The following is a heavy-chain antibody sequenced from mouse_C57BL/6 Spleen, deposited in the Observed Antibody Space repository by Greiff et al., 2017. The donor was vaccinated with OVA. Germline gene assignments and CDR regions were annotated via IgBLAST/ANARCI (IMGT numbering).Heavy chain of an antibody. D-gene: IGHD2-1*01. CDR1: GFTFSDYG. Sequence: EVQLVESGGGLVKPGGSLKLSCAASGFTFSDYGMHWVRQAPEKGLECFASLSSGISTIYYADTVKGRFTISRDNAKNTLFLQMTSLRSEDTAMYYCARPIYYGNYGFAYWGQGTLVTVSA. V-gene: IGHV5-17*01. J-gene: IGHJ3*01. CDR3: ARPIYYGNYGFAY. CDR2: LSSGISTI.